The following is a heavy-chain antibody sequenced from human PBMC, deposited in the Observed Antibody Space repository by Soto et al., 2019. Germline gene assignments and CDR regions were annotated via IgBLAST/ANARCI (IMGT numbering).Heavy chain of an antibody. CDR3: AHSLIGYYYDSSGSNWFDP. CDR1: GFSLSTSGVG. J-gene: IGHJ5*02. CDR2: IYWDDDK. V-gene: IGHV2-5*02. D-gene: IGHD3-22*01. Sequence: QITLKESGPTLVKPTQTLTLTCTFSGFSLSTSGVGVGWIRQPPGKALEWLALIYWDDDKRYSPSLKSRLTTTKDTSKNQVVITMTNMDPVDTATYYCAHSLIGYYYDSSGSNWFDPWGQGTLVTVSS.